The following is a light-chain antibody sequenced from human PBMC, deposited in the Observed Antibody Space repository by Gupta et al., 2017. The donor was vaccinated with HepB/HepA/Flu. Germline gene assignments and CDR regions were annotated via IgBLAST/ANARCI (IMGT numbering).Light chain of an antibody. CDR3: QQYGSSPMCS. CDR2: GAA. J-gene: IGKJ2*04. CDR1: QSVSSSY. V-gene: IGKV3-20*01. Sequence: IVLTQSPATLSLSPGASATLSCRASQSVSSSYLAWYQQKPGQAPRLVIYGAASRDTGIPDRFSGSGSGTDFTLTISRREPEDFAVYYCQQYGSSPMCSFGQGTKLEIK.